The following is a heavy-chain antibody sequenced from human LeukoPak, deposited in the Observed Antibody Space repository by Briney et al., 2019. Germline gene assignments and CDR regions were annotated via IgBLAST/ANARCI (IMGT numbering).Heavy chain of an antibody. D-gene: IGHD3-9*01. V-gene: IGHV1-24*01. CDR1: GYTLTELS. Sequence: GASVKVPCKVSGYTLTELSMHWVRQAPGKGLEWMGGFDPEDGETIYAQKFQGRVTMTEDTSTDTAYMELSSLRSEDTAVYYCATDLILTGYYIRPAAFDIWGQGTMVTVSS. CDR2: FDPEDGET. J-gene: IGHJ3*02. CDR3: ATDLILTGYYIRPAAFDI.